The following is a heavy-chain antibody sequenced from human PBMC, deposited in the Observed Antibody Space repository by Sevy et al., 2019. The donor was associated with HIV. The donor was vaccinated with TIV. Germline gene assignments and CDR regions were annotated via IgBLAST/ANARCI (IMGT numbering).Heavy chain of an antibody. J-gene: IGHJ6*02. CDR1: GFTFDDYG. D-gene: IGHD3-10*01. CDR2: INWNGGST. V-gene: IGHV3-20*04. Sequence: GGSLRLSCAASGFTFDDYGMSWVRQAPGKGLEWVSGINWNGGSTGYADSVKGRFTIPRGNAKNSPYLQMNRLRAEDTALYYCARERRGGSGYFPYYYYGMDVWGQGTTVTVSS. CDR3: ARERRGGSGYFPYYYYGMDV.